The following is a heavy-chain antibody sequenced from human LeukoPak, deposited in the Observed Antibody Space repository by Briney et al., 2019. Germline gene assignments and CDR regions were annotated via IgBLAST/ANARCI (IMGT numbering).Heavy chain of an antibody. J-gene: IGHJ6*02. D-gene: IGHD3-10*01. CDR3: ARPLMVRGPWVYYYYGMDV. V-gene: IGHV3-30*03. CDR2: ISYDGSNK. Sequence: PGGSLRLSCAASGFTFSSYGMHWVRQAPGKGLEWVAVISYDGSNKYYADSVKGRFTISRDNAKNSLYLQMNSLRAEDTAVYYCARPLMVRGPWVYYYYGMDVWGQGTTVTVSS. CDR1: GFTFSSYG.